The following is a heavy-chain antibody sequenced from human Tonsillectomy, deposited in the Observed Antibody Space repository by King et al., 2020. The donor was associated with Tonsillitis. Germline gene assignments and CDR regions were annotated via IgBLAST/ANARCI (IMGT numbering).Heavy chain of an antibody. J-gene: IGHJ4*02. V-gene: IGHV5-51*01. Sequence: QLVQSGAEVKKPGESLKISCKGSGYSFTNYCIGWVRQMPGNGLEWMGIIYPGDANTRYIPSFQGQVTISAAKSISTAYLQWESRKASVTDMYYCARWCITIFGVVIAFDYWGQGTLVTVSS. D-gene: IGHD3-3*01. CDR3: ARWCITIFGVVIAFDY. CDR1: GYSFTNYC. CDR2: IYPGDANT.